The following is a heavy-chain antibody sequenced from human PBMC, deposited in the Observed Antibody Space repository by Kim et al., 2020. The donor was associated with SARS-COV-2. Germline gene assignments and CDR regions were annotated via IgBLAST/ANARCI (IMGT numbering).Heavy chain of an antibody. V-gene: IGHV3-74*01. CDR3: ARVRLWYDYGDYVTVENYYYYGMDV. CDR1: GFTFSSYW. CDR2: INSDGSST. J-gene: IGHJ6*02. Sequence: GGSLRLSCAASGFTFSSYWMHWVRQAPGKGLVWVSRINSDGSSTSYADSVKGRFTISRDNAKNTLYLQMNSLRAEDTAVYYCARVRLWYDYGDYVTVENYYYYGMDVCGQGTTVTVSS. D-gene: IGHD4-17*01.